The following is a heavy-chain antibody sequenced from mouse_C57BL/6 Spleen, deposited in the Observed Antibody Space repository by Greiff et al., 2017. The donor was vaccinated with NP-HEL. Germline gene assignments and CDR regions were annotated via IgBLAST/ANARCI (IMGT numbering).Heavy chain of an antibody. D-gene: IGHD1-1*01. CDR1: GYSFTSYW. Sequence: QVQLQQPGAELVKPGASVKLSCKASGYSFTSYWLHWVKQRPGQGLEWIGMIPPNSGSTNYTEKFKSNATLTVDKSSSTAYMQLSSLTAEDAAVYYCARRNYGSSLGYWGQGTSVTVSS. CDR3: ARRNYGSSLGY. CDR2: IPPNSGST. V-gene: IGHV1-64*01. J-gene: IGHJ4*01.